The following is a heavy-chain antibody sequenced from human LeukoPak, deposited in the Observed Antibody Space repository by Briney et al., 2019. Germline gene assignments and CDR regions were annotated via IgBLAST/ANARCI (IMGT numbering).Heavy chain of an antibody. Sequence: GGSLRLSCAASGFTFSSYGMHWVRQAPGKGLEWMAVISYDGSNKYYADSVKGRFTISRDNSKNTLYLQMNSLRAEDTAVYYCAKVGSDYWGQGTLVTVSS. V-gene: IGHV3-30*18. D-gene: IGHD2-2*03. J-gene: IGHJ4*02. CDR1: GFTFSSYG. CDR2: ISYDGSNK. CDR3: AKVGSDY.